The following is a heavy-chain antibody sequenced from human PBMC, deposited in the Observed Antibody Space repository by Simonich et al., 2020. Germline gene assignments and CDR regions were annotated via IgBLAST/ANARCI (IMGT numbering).Heavy chain of an antibody. CDR2: ISYDGSNK. Sequence: QVQLVESGGGVVQPGRSLRLSCAASGFTFSSYAMHWVRQAPGKVLDGVAVISYDGSNKYYADSVKGRFTISRDNSKNTLYLQMNSLRAEDTAVYYCARDHLDSGSYYFDYWGQGTLVTVSS. V-gene: IGHV3-30*07. CDR1: GFTFSSYA. CDR3: ARDHLDSGSYYFDY. J-gene: IGHJ4*02. D-gene: IGHD1-26*01.